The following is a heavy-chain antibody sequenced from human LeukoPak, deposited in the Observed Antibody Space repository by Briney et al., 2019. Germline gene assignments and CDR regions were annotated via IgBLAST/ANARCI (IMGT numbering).Heavy chain of an antibody. V-gene: IGHV3-48*04. CDR1: GFTFSDYS. D-gene: IGHD6-19*01. CDR3: ARGAYSSGWAYFDH. J-gene: IGHJ4*02. CDR2: ISFSVNTK. Sequence: AGRSLRLSCAASGFTFSDYSMNWVRQAPGKGLEWVSYISFSVNTKYYGDSVKGRFTISRDNAKNSLYLHMDSLRAEDTAVYYCARGAYSSGWAYFDHWGQGTLVTVSS.